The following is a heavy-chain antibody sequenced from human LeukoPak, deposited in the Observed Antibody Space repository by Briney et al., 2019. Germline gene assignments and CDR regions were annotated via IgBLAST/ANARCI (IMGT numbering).Heavy chain of an antibody. V-gene: IGHV3-43D*03. CDR1: GFTFDDYA. CDR3: AKFGGGCIAAADYYFDY. CDR2: ISWDGGST. J-gene: IGHJ4*02. D-gene: IGHD6-13*01. Sequence: GGSLRLSCAASGFTFDDYAMHWVRQAPGKGLEWVSLISWDGGSTYYADSVKGRFTISRDNSKNSLYLQMNSLRAEDTAVYYCAKFGGGCIAAADYYFDYWGQGTLVTVSS.